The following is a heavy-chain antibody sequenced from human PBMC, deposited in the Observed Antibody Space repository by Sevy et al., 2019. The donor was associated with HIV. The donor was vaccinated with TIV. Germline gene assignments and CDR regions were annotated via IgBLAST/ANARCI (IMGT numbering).Heavy chain of an antibody. CDR3: ARDYYDSSGYYYGNYYYYGMDV. CDR1: EFPLSSNG. CDR2: IGNDGGNK. J-gene: IGHJ6*02. Sequence: GGSLSLSCEASEFPLSSNGMNWVGQAPGKGLEWVAVIGNDGGNKYYADSVKGRFTISRENSKNTRYLQMNSLRAEDTAVYYCARDYYDSSGYYYGNYYYYGMDVWGQGTTVTVSS. D-gene: IGHD3-22*01. V-gene: IGHV3-33*01.